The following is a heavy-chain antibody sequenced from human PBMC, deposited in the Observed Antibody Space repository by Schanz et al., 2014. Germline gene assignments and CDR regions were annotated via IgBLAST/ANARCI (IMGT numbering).Heavy chain of an antibody. J-gene: IGHJ4*02. CDR3: ARDSAGTTFGVLDS. Sequence: QAQLVESGGGVVQPGRSLRLSCVASGFTFISYDIHWVRQAPGKGLEWLAVIWFDGTNKYNADSVKGRFTISRDTSKNTLFLQMSSLRAEDTALYYCARDSAGTTFGVLDSWGQGTLVTVSS. V-gene: IGHV3-33*01. CDR2: IWFDGTNK. D-gene: IGHD1-1*01. CDR1: GFTFISYD.